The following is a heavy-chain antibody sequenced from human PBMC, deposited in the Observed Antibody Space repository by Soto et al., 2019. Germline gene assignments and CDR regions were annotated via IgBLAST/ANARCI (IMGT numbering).Heavy chain of an antibody. D-gene: IGHD5-18*01. V-gene: IGHV3-33*01. J-gene: IGHJ6*02. Sequence: GGSLRLSCAASGFTFSSYGMHWVRQAPGKGLEWVAVIWYDGSNKYYADSVKGRFTISRDNSKNTLYLQMNSLRAEDTAVYYCARDRLGDTAMFYYYYGMYVCGQGTTVTVSS. CDR2: IWYDGSNK. CDR1: GFTFSSYG. CDR3: ARDRLGDTAMFYYYYGMYV.